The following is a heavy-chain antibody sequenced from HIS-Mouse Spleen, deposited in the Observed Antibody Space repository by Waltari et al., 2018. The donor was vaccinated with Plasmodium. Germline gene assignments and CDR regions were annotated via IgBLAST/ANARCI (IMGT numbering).Heavy chain of an antibody. J-gene: IGHJ1*01. CDR3: ARVLGYKAAAGTFVEYFQH. CDR2: INPNSGGT. D-gene: IGHD6-13*01. V-gene: IGHV1-2*02. Sequence: QVQLVQSGAGVKKPGASVKVSCTASGYTFTGYYMHLLRQAPGHGLEWMGWINPNSGGTNYAQKFQGRVTMTRDTSISTAYMELSRLRSDDTAVYYCARVLGYKAAAGTFVEYFQHWGQGTLVTVSS. CDR1: GYTFTGYY.